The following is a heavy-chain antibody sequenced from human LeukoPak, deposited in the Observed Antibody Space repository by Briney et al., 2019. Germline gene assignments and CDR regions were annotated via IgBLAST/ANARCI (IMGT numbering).Heavy chain of an antibody. J-gene: IGHJ5*02. V-gene: IGHV4-39*01. CDR2: IYYSGST. CDR3: ARGVNWFDP. Sequence: SETLSLTCTVSGGSISSSSYYWGWIRQPPGKGLEWIGSIYYSGSTYYNPSLKSRVTISVDTSKNQFSLKLSSVTAADTAVYYCARGVNWFDPWGQGTLVTVSS. CDR1: GGSISSSSYY. D-gene: IGHD2-21*01.